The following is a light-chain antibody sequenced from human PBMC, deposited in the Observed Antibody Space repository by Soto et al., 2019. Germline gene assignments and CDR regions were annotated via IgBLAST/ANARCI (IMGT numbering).Light chain of an antibody. CDR3: QQYYSYPPT. Sequence: AIRMTQSPSSFSASTGGRVTITCRASQGISCYLAWYQQKPGKAPKLLIYAASTLQSGVPSRFSGSGSGTDFTLTISCLQSEDFATYYCQQYYSYPPTFGGGTKVEIK. CDR1: QGISCY. CDR2: AAS. J-gene: IGKJ4*01. V-gene: IGKV1-8*01.